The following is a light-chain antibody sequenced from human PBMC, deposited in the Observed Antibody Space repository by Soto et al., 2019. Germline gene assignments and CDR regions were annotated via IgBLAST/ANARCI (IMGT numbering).Light chain of an antibody. V-gene: IGKV3-20*01. CDR1: QSVNNNY. Sequence: IVLTQSPGTLSLSPWERATLSCRTSQSVNNNYLAWYQQKPGQAPRLLIYGASSRATGIPDRFSGSGSGTDFTLSISRLEPEDFAVYYCQQYSSLWTFGQGTKVDIK. CDR2: GAS. CDR3: QQYSSLWT. J-gene: IGKJ1*01.